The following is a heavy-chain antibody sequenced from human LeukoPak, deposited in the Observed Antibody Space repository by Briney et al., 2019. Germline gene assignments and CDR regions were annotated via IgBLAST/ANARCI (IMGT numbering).Heavy chain of an antibody. D-gene: IGHD3-10*01. CDR3: AREPGSYYYDY. V-gene: IGHV3-64*01. CDR1: GFTFSSYA. CDR2: ISSNGGST. J-gene: IGHJ4*02. Sequence: GXXRLSCAASGFTFSSYAMHWVRQAPGKGLECVSAISSNGGSTYYANSVKGRFTISRDNSKNTLYLQMGSLRAEDMAVYYCAREPGSYYYDYWGQGTLVTVSS.